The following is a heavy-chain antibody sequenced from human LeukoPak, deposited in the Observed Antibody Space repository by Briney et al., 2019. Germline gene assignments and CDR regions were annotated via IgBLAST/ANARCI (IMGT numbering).Heavy chain of an antibody. D-gene: IGHD3-10*01. CDR1: GYTFTGYY. J-gene: IGHJ2*01. Sequence: GASVKVSCKASGYTFTGYYMHWVRQAPGQGLEWMGWINPNSGGTNYAQKFQGRVTMTRDTSISTAYMELSRLRSEDTAVYYCATSGYGFGDRYFDLWGRGALVTVSS. CDR2: INPNSGGT. V-gene: IGHV1-2*02. CDR3: ATSGYGFGDRYFDL.